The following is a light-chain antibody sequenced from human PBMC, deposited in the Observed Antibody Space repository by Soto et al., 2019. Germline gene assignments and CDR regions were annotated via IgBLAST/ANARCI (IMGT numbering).Light chain of an antibody. Sequence: SALTQPRSVSGSPGQSVSISCTGTSSDVGRYSYVSWYQQHPGKAPKLMIYDVSERPSGVPDRFSGSKSGNTASLTISGLQAEDEADYYCCSYAGTYTGVFGTGTKATV. CDR2: DVS. J-gene: IGLJ1*01. CDR1: SSDVGRYSY. CDR3: CSYAGTYTGV. V-gene: IGLV2-11*01.